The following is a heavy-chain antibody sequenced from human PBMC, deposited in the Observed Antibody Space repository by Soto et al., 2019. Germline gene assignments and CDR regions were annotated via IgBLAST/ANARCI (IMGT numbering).Heavy chain of an antibody. J-gene: IGHJ4*02. CDR3: ARGHGPRSRRRADKFDY. CDR1: GGSFSGYY. D-gene: IGHD1-26*01. Sequence: SETLSLTCAVYGGSFSGYYWSWIRQPPGKGLEWIGEINHSGSTNYNPSLKSRVTISVDTSKNQFSLKLSSVTAADTAVYYCARGHGPRSRRRADKFDYWGQGTLVTVSS. CDR2: INHSGST. V-gene: IGHV4-34*01.